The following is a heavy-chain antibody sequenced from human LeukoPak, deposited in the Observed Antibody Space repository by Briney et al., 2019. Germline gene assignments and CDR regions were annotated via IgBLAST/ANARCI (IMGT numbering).Heavy chain of an antibody. J-gene: IGHJ4*02. V-gene: IGHV3-30*02. CDR2: IRYDGSNK. CDR1: GFTFSNFE. D-gene: IGHD1-26*01. CDR3: AKDRLIVGATTGFDY. Sequence: SGGSLRLSCAASGFTFSNFEMNWVRQAPGKGLEWVAFIRYDGSNKYYADSVKGRFTISRDNSKNTLYLQMNSLRAEDTAVYYCAKDRLIVGATTGFDYWGQGTLVTVSS.